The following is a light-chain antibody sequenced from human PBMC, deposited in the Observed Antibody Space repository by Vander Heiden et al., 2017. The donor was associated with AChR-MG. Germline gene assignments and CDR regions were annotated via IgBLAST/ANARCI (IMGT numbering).Light chain of an antibody. J-gene: IGKJ4*01. Sequence: EIVMTQSPATLSVSPGERATLSCRASQSVGSNLAWYQQKPGQAPRLLIYGASNRASGIPARFSGSGSGTEFTLTISSLQSEDSAFFYCQQYNDWPPLTFGGGTKVEIK. V-gene: IGKV3-15*01. CDR2: GAS. CDR1: QSVGSN. CDR3: QQYNDWPPLT.